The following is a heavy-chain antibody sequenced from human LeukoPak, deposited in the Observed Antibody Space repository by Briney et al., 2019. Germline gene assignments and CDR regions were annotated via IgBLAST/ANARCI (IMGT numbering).Heavy chain of an antibody. CDR2: INPSGGST. J-gene: IGHJ4*02. V-gene: IGHV1-46*01. CDR1: GYTFTSYY. D-gene: IGHD3-16*02. CDR3: ARGSYPYDYVWGSYRELPDY. Sequence: GASVKVSCKASGYTFTSYYMHWVRQAPGQGLEWMGIINPSGGSTSYAQKFQGRVTMTRDTSISTAYMELSRLRSDDTAVYYCARGSYPYDYVWGSYRELPDYWGQGTLVTVSS.